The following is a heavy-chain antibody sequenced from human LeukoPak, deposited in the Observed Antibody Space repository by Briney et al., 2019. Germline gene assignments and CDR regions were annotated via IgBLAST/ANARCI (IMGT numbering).Heavy chain of an antibody. CDR2: VSTNTGNP. CDR1: EYTFTDYA. V-gene: IGHV7-4-1*02. Sequence: ASVKVSCKPSEYTFTDYAINWVRQAPGQGLEYMGWVSTNTGNPTYAQGFTGRFVFSSDSSVSTAYLQITSLKADDSAIYFCASCNDSSGYFAYWGQGTLVTVSS. CDR3: ASCNDSSGYFAY. D-gene: IGHD3-22*01. J-gene: IGHJ4*02.